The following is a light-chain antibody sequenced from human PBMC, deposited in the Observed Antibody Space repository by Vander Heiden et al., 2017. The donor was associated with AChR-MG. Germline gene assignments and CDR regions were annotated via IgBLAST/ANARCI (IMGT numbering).Light chain of an antibody. CDR1: NIGSKS. V-gene: IGLV3-21*02. Sequence: SYVLTQPPSVSVAPGRTATITCGGNNIGSKSVHWYQQKRGQAPVLVVYDDSDRPSGIPERISGSNAGNTATLTISRVEAGDEGDYYCQVGDSVSDTVVFGGGTKLTVL. J-gene: IGLJ2*01. CDR2: DDS. CDR3: QVGDSVSDTVV.